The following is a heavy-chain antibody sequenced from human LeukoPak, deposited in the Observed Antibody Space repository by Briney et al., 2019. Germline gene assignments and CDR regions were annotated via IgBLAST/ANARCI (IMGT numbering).Heavy chain of an antibody. CDR1: RFTFSSYW. Sequence: GGSLRLSCAASRFTFSSYWMGWVRQAPGKGLEWVANIKQDGSEIHHVDSVEGRFTISRENAKNSLYLQMNSLRVEDTAVYYCAKSVVTAIGAFDIWGQGTVVSVSS. J-gene: IGHJ3*02. CDR3: AKSVVTAIGAFDI. CDR2: IKQDGSEI. D-gene: IGHD2-21*02. V-gene: IGHV3-7*01.